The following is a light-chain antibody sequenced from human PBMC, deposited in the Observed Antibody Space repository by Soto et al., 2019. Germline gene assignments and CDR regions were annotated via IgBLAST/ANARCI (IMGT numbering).Light chain of an antibody. CDR3: MQTVQTPIT. J-gene: IGKJ5*01. CDR1: QALLRSNGYNY. Sequence: DIVMTQSPLSLTVTPGEPASISCRSSQALLRSNGYNYFNWYLQRPGQSPHLLIYGGSNVAPGVPDRFSGSGSGTDFTLKISRVEADDVGVYYCMQTVQTPITFGHGTRLEIK. CDR2: GGS. V-gene: IGKV2-28*01.